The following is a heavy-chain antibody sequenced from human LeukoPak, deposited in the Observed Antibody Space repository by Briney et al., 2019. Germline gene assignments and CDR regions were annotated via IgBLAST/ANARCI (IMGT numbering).Heavy chain of an antibody. CDR3: ATDGAGFDT. CDR2: INIGGTNT. CDR1: GFTFSDYY. J-gene: IGHJ5*02. Sequence: KPGGSLRLSCAASGFTFSDYYMSWIRQAPGKGREWLSYINIGGTNTHYADSVKGRFTISRDNDKKSLYLEMTNLRAEDTAVDYCATDGAGFDTWGQGVLVTVSS. V-gene: IGHV3-11*01.